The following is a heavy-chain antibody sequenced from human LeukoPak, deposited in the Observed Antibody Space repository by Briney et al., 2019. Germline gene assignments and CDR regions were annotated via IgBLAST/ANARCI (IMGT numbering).Heavy chain of an antibody. Sequence: SETLSLTCAVSGGSIGSYYWSWVRQSPGKGLEWIGYFHFSGTTNYNPSLNSRVTMSIDTPKNQFSLKLTSVTAADTAVYYCARDGSYGANNWFDPWGQGILVTVSS. CDR2: FHFSGTT. J-gene: IGHJ5*02. V-gene: IGHV4-59*01. CDR1: GGSIGSYY. D-gene: IGHD5-18*01. CDR3: ARDGSYGANNWFDP.